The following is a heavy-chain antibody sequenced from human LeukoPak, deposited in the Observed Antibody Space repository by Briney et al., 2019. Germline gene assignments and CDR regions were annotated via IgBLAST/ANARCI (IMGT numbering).Heavy chain of an antibody. CDR1: GGSFSGYY. D-gene: IGHD5-18*01. V-gene: IGHV4-34*01. CDR2: INHSGST. Sequence: PSETLSLTCAVYGGSFSGYYWRWIRQPPGKGLEWIGEINHSGSTNYNPSLKSRVTISVDTSKNQFSLKLSSVTAADTAVYYCARNYGYGYPYYFDYWGQGTLVTVSS. J-gene: IGHJ4*02. CDR3: ARNYGYGYPYYFDY.